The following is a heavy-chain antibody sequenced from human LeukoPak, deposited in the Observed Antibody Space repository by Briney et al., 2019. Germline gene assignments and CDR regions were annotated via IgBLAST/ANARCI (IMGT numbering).Heavy chain of an antibody. CDR3: AAILGYCTNGVCYTGYYVMDV. J-gene: IGHJ6*02. V-gene: IGHV3-48*03. Sequence: GGSLRLSCAASGFTFSSYEMNWVRQAPGKGLEWVSYISSSGSTIYYADSVKGRFIISRDNAKNSLYLQMNSLRAEDTAVYYCAAILGYCTNGVCYTGYYVMDVWGQGTTVTVSS. D-gene: IGHD2-8*01. CDR1: GFTFSSYE. CDR2: ISSSGSTI.